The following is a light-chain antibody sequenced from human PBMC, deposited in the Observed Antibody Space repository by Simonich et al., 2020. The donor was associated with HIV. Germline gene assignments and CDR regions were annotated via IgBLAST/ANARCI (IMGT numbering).Light chain of an antibody. CDR2: QDT. CDR3: QAWDSSTAV. CDR1: KLGGKY. V-gene: IGLV3-1*01. J-gene: IGLJ2*01. Sequence: SYELTQPPSVSVSPGQTASITCSGDKLGGKYASWYQQKPGQPPVLVIYQDTKRPSGIPERFSGSNSGNTATLTISGTQAMDEADYYCQAWDSSTAVFGGGTKLTVL.